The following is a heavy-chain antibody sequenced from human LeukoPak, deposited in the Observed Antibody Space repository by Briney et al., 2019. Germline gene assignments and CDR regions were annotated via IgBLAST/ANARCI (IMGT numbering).Heavy chain of an antibody. D-gene: IGHD2-21*01. J-gene: IGHJ4*02. Sequence: NPGGSLRLSCAASGFTFSTYAMSWVRQIPGKGLEWIGSIYYSGSTYYNPSLKSRVTISVDTSKNQFSLKLSSVTAADTAVYYCARAVVRWYYFDYWGQGTLVTVSS. V-gene: IGHV4-59*05. CDR2: IYYSGST. CDR3: ARAVVRWYYFDY. CDR1: GFTFSTYA.